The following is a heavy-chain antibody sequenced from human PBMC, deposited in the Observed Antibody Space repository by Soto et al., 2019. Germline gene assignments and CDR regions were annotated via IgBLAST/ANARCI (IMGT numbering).Heavy chain of an antibody. J-gene: IGHJ4*02. D-gene: IGHD3-22*01. Sequence: GGSLRLSCAAAGFTFSSYAMSWVRQAPGKGLEWVSAISGSGGSTYYADSVKGRFTISRDNSKNTLYLQMNSLRAEDTAVYYCAEVFRGVISGYYRWGQGTLVTVSS. CDR1: GFTFSSYA. CDR3: AEVFRGVISGYYR. V-gene: IGHV3-23*01. CDR2: ISGSGGST.